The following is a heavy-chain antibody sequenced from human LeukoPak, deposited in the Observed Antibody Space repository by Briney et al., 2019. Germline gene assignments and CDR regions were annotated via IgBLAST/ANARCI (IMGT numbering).Heavy chain of an antibody. J-gene: IGHJ2*01. CDR3: ARLGGDTYYFGSASYPNWYFDL. Sequence: GESLKISCQASGYTFTAYWIGWVRQMPGKGLECMGIIYPDDSDTTYSPSFQGQVTISADKSFSTAYLQWSSLKASDTAIYYCARLGGDTYYFGSASYPNWYFDLWGRGTLVTVSS. D-gene: IGHD3-10*01. CDR2: IYPDDSDT. V-gene: IGHV5-51*01. CDR1: GYTFTAYW.